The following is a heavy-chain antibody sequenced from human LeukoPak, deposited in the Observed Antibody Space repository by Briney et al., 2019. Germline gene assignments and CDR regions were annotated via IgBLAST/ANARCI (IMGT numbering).Heavy chain of an antibody. CDR1: GCTFSSYW. D-gene: IGHD2-2*01. J-gene: IGHJ4*02. V-gene: IGHV3-74*01. Sequence: GGSLRLSCAASGCTFSSYWMHWVRHAPGKGLVWVSRINTGGSDTTYADSVKGRFTISRDNAKNTVFLQMNSLRAEDTAVSYCARDVGYAFNYWGQGTLVTVSS. CDR2: INTGGSDT. CDR3: ARDVGYAFNY.